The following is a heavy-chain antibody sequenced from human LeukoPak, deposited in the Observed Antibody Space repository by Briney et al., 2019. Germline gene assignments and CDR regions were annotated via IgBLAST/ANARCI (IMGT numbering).Heavy chain of an antibody. CDR3: VRVGTMSGSYYPAPNYFDY. D-gene: IGHD1-26*01. J-gene: IGHJ4*02. CDR2: INPNSGGT. CDR1: GYTFTGHY. Sequence: ASVKVSCKASGYTFTGHYMHWVRQAPGQGLEWMGRINPNSGGTNYAQKFQGRVTMTRDTSISTAYMELSRLSSDDTAVCYCVRVGTMSGSYYPAPNYFDYWGQGTLVTVSS. V-gene: IGHV1-2*06.